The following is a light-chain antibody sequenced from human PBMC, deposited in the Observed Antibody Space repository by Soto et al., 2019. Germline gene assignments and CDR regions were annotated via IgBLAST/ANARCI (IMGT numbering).Light chain of an antibody. Sequence: DIVMTQSPLSLPVTPGEPASISCRSSQTLLRSNVYNYLEWYLQKPGQSPQLLIYLGSTRASGVPDRLSGSGSGTDFTLNISRVEPEDVGVYYGMPALETRFTFGPGTRVDIK. V-gene: IGKV2-28*01. CDR2: LGS. CDR3: MPALETRFT. CDR1: QTLLRSNVYNY. J-gene: IGKJ3*01.